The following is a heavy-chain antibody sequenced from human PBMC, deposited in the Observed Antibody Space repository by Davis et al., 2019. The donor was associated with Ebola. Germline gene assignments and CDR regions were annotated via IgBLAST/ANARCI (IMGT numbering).Heavy chain of an antibody. CDR2: IYWDDDK. CDR3: AHNLFYCSSTSCYGRWAFDI. D-gene: IGHD2-2*01. CDR1: GFSLSTSGVG. J-gene: IGHJ3*02. V-gene: IGHV2-5*02. Sequence: SGPTLVKPTQTLTLTCTFSGFSLSTSGVGVGWIRQPPGKALEWLALIYWDDDKRYSPSLKSRLTITKDTSKNQVVLTMTNMDPVDTATYYCAHNLFYCSSTSCYGRWAFDIWGQGTMVTVSS.